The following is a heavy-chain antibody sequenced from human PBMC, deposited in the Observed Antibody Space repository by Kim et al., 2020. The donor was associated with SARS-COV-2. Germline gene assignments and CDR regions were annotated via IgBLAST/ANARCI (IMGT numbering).Heavy chain of an antibody. V-gene: IGHV4-4*07. J-gene: IGHJ5*02. CDR3: ARNRSIAAAGSWFDP. Sequence: PSLKSRVTMSVDTSKNQFSLKLSSVTAADTAVYYCARNRSIAAAGSWFDPWGQGTLVTVSS. D-gene: IGHD6-13*01.